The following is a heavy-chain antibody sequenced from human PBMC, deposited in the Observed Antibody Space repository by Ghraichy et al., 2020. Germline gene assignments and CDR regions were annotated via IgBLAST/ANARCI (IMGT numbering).Heavy chain of an antibody. Sequence: SETLSLSCSVSGGSINRSGDYWGWVRQPPGKGLEWIGSVHETGSTYRTPSLKSRVAISIDTSKNRFSLEVTSVTAADTAFYFCVRHSLEWSGGFLTWFDPWGQGILVTVSS. CDR1: GGSINRSGDY. J-gene: IGHJ5*02. V-gene: IGHV4-39*01. CDR3: VRHSLEWSGGFLTWFDP. CDR2: VHETGST. D-gene: IGHD3-3*01.